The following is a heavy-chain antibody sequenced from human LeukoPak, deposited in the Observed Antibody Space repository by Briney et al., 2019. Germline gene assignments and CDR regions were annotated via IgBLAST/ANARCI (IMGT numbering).Heavy chain of an antibody. CDR2: IYHSGSA. D-gene: IGHD6-19*01. CDR1: GYSISSGYY. J-gene: IGHJ4*02. Sequence: PSETLSLTCAVSGYSISSGYYWGWIRQPPGKGLEWIGSIYHSGSAYYNPSLKSRVTTSVDTSKNQFSLKLSSVTAADTAVYYCARSAEDSSGWHFDYWGQGTLVTVSS. V-gene: IGHV4-38-2*01. CDR3: ARSAEDSSGWHFDY.